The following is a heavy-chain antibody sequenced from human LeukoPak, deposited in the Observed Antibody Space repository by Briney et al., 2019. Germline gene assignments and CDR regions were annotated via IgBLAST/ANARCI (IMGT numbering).Heavy chain of an antibody. V-gene: IGHV3-53*01. CDR3: ARVSVFSGSYLDY. J-gene: IGHJ4*02. CDR2: IYSGGST. Sequence: GGSLRLSCAASGFTVSSNYMSWVRQAPGKELEWVSVIYSGGSTYYADSVKGRFTISRDNSKNTLYLQMNSLRAEDTAVYYCARVSVFSGSYLDYWGQGTLVTVSS. D-gene: IGHD1-26*01. CDR1: GFTVSSNY.